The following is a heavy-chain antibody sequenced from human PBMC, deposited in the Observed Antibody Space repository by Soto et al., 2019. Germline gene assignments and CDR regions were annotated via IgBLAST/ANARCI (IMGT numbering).Heavy chain of an antibody. CDR1: GGSISRSNW. J-gene: IGHJ4*02. CDR2: IYHGGST. V-gene: IGHV4-4*02. D-gene: IGHD3-9*01. CDR3: ARSITFDWLFFDN. Sequence: SETLSLTCAVSGGSISRSNWWSWVRQSPGKGLEWIGEIYHGGSTNYNPSLKSRVTISVDKSKNQFSLKLSSLTAADTAVYYCARSITFDWLFFDNWGQGTLVTVSS.